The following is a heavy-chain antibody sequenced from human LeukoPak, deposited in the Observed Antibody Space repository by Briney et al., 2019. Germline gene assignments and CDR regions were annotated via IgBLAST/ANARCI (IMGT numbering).Heavy chain of an antibody. Sequence: ASVKVSCKASGYPFTTYDINWVRKATGQGLEWMGWMNPSSGYTGYSQKFQGRVTVTRNTSITTAYMELSSLRSEDTAVYYCARISDHNWYFDLWGRGTLVTVSS. CDR2: MNPSSGYT. J-gene: IGHJ2*01. D-gene: IGHD1-14*01. CDR3: ARISDHNWYFDL. V-gene: IGHV1-8*01. CDR1: GYPFTTYD.